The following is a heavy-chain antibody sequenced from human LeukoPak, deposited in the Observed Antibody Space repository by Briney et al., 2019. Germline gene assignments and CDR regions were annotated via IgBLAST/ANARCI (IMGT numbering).Heavy chain of an antibody. CDR3: AKETCSGGSCYSSPFDY. Sequence: GGSLRLSCAASGFTFSSYAMSWVRQAPGKGLEWVSAISGSGGSTYYADSVKGRFTISRDNSKNTLYLQMNSLRAEDTAVYYCAKETCSGGSCYSSPFDYWGQGTLVTVSS. CDR1: GFTFSSYA. D-gene: IGHD2-15*01. V-gene: IGHV3-23*01. J-gene: IGHJ4*02. CDR2: ISGSGGST.